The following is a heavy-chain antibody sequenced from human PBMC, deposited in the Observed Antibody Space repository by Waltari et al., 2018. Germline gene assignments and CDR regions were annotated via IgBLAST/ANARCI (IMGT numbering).Heavy chain of an antibody. J-gene: IGHJ4*02. CDR2: CNPEDGEI. D-gene: IGHD2-15*01. CDR3: ATSNSGGRRGFDY. Sequence: QVQLEQSGAEVKKPGASMKVSCTVSGYALRELSMHWVRQAPGEGLEWMGGCNPEDGEIIYAQKFRGRVTMTEDTSTETVYMDLNSLRSEDTAVYYCATSNSGGRRGFDYWGQGTLVTVSS. CDR1: GYALRELS. V-gene: IGHV1-24*01.